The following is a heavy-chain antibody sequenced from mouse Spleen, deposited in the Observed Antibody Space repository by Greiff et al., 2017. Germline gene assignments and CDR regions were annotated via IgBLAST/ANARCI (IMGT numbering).Heavy chain of an antibody. CDR1: GYSFTGYY. CDR2: INPSTGGT. D-gene: IGHD2-3*01. Sequence: VQLQQSGPELVKPGASVKISCKASGYSFTGYYMNWVKQSPEKSLEWIGEINPSTGGTTYNQKFKAKATLTVDKSSSTAYMQLKSLTSEDSAVYYCARGSDGYFDYWGQGTTLTVSS. V-gene: IGHV1-42*01. J-gene: IGHJ2*01. CDR3: ARGSDGYFDY.